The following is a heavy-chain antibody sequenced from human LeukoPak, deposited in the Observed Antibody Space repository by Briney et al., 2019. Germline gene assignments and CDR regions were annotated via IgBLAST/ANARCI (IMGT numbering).Heavy chain of an antibody. CDR3: ARSSSSYVTSLDS. CDR1: GYSFTSYW. CDR2: IYPGDSDT. J-gene: IGHJ4*02. V-gene: IGHV5-51*01. Sequence: VESLKISCKGSGYSFTSYWIGWVRQMPGKGLEWMGIIYPGDSDTRYIPSFQGQVTISADKSISTAYLQWSSLKASDTAMYYCARSSSSYVTSLDSWGQGTLVAVSS. D-gene: IGHD6-13*01.